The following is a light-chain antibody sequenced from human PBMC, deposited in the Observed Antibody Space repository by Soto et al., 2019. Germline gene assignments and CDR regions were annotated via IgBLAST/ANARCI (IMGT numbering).Light chain of an antibody. V-gene: IGKV1-5*01. CDR2: AAS. CDR1: QSISSW. CDR3: HQYGSYWET. Sequence: IQMTESPSTLSASVGDRVTITCRASQSISSWLAWYQQKPGKAPKLLIYAASSLQSGVPSRFSGSGSGTEFSLAISSLQPDDFATYYCHQYGSYWETFGQGTKVELK. J-gene: IGKJ1*01.